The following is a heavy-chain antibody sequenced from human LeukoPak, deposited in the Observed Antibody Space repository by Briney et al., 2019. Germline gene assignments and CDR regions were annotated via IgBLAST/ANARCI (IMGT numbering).Heavy chain of an antibody. Sequence: SETLSLTCTVSGGSISSYYWSWIRQPPGKGPEWIGYVYYSGSTSYNPSLKSRVTISVDTSKNQFSLKLTSVTATDTAVYYCARMTGYPYYFDYWGQGTLVTVSS. D-gene: IGHD3-9*01. J-gene: IGHJ4*02. CDR2: VYYSGST. V-gene: IGHV4-59*08. CDR3: ARMTGYPYYFDY. CDR1: GGSISSYY.